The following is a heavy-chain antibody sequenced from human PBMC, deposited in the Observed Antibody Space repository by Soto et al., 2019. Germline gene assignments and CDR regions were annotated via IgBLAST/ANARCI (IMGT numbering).Heavy chain of an antibody. J-gene: IGHJ5*02. CDR3: ARANGRGVINKYNWFDP. D-gene: IGHD3-10*01. Sequence: SETLSPTCSVSGGSISSSNYYWGWIRQPPGKGLEWIGYIYYSGSTNYNPSLKSRVTISVDTSKNQFSLKLSSVTAADTAVYYCARANGRGVINKYNWFDPWGQGTLVTVSS. CDR2: IYYSGST. V-gene: IGHV4-61*05. CDR1: GGSISSSNYY.